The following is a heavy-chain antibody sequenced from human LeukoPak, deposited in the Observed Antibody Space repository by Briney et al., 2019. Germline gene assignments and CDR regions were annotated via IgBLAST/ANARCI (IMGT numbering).Heavy chain of an antibody. D-gene: IGHD2-2*03. V-gene: IGHV3-48*04. J-gene: IGHJ6*02. Sequence: GGSLRLSCAASGFTFSSYAMSWVRQAPGKGLEWVSYISSSGSTIYYADSVKGRFTISRDNAKNSLYLQMNSLRAEDTAVYYCARMLMDIVVVPAVDTAMGQKNYYYYGMDVWGQGTTVTVSS. CDR2: ISSSGSTI. CDR1: GFTFSSYA. CDR3: ARMLMDIVVVPAVDTAMGQKNYYYYGMDV.